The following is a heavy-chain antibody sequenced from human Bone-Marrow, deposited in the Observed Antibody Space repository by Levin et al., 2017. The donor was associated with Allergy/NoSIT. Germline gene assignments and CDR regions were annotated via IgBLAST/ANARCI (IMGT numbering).Heavy chain of an antibody. V-gene: IGHV1-69*06. Sequence: SVKVSCKASGGTFSSYAISWVRQAPGQGLEWMGGIIPIFGTANYAQKFQGRVTITADKSTSTAYMELSSLRSEDTAVYYCARDTGRNGSGSPWNWFDPWGQGTLVTVSS. J-gene: IGHJ5*02. CDR2: IIPIFGTA. CDR1: GGTFSSYA. D-gene: IGHD3-10*01. CDR3: ARDTGRNGSGSPWNWFDP.